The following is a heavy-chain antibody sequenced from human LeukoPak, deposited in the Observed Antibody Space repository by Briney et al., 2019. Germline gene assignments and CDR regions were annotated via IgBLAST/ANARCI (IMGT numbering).Heavy chain of an antibody. CDR1: GFIFSSYE. CDR2: ISDDGTDT. D-gene: IGHD7-27*01. CDR3: AKRGINWGPIDY. V-gene: IGHV3-23*01. Sequence: GGSLRLSCAASGFIFSSYEMNWVRQAPGEGLEWVSAISDDGTDTYYADSVKGRFTISRDNSKSTLYLQMDSLRAEDTAVYYCAKRGINWGPIDYWGQGTLVTVSS. J-gene: IGHJ4*02.